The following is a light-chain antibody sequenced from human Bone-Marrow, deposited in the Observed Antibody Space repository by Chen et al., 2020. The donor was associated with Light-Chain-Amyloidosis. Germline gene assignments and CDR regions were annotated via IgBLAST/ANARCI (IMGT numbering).Light chain of an antibody. J-gene: IGLJ3*02. V-gene: IGLV2-14*02. CDR3: QVWDRSSDRPV. CDR1: SSDVGVYNL. CDR2: EVT. Sequence: QSALTQPASVSGSPGQSITVHCAGTSSDVGVYNLVSWYQQHPGKAPKLMIYEVTKRPSGIPERLSGSNSGNTATLTISRVEAGDEADYYCQVWDRSSDRPVFGGGTKLTVL.